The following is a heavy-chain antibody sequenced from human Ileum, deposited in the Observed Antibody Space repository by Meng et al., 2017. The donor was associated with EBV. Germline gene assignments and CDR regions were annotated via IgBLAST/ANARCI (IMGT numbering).Heavy chain of an antibody. V-gene: IGHV4-59*08. D-gene: IGHD2-15*01. CDR3: ARGGWSLDY. CDR2: IYYSGST. J-gene: IGHJ4*02. Sequence: SGPGPVNPSETLSLPGPVSWCSMSSYYWSWIRQPPGKGLEWIGYIYYSGSTNYNPSLKSRVTISVDTSKNQFSLNLSSVTAADTAVYYCARGGWSLDYWGQGTLVTLSS. CDR1: WCSMSSYY.